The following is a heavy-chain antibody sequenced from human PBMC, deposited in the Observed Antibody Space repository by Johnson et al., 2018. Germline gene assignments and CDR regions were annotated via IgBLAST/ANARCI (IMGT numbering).Heavy chain of an antibody. CDR3: ARDRHPRLATGRYYYDMDV. V-gene: IGHV3-7*01. CDR2: IKQDGSEK. Sequence: VQLVESGGGLVQPGGSLRLSCAASGFTFSNYWMTWVRQAPGKGLEWVANIKQDGSEKYYVDSVEGRFTISRDNAKNSLFLQMNSLRAEDTAVYYCARDRHPRLATGRYYYDMDVWGQGTTVTVS. J-gene: IGHJ6*02. CDR1: GFTFSNYW. D-gene: IGHD6-19*01.